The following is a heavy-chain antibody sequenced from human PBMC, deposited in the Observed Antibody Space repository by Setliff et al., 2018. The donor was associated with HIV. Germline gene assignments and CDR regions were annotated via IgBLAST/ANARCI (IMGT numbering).Heavy chain of an antibody. Sequence: GASVKVSCKASGGTFSGYAINWVRQAPGQGLEWMGGIIPLFGTAHYAQRFRGRVTITADDSTSTAYVELSSLRSADTAVYYCARAPAHEHATGWFSSSNRFDSWG. D-gene: IGHD6-19*01. V-gene: IGHV1-69*13. CDR1: GGTFSGYA. CDR2: IIPLFGTA. J-gene: IGHJ5*01. CDR3: ARAPAHEHATGWFSSSNRFDS.